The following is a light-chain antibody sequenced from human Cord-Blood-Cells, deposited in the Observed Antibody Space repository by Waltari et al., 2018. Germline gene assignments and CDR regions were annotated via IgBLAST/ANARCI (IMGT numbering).Light chain of an antibody. CDR2: AAS. CDR3: QQCYSTPPT. J-gene: IGKJ1*01. Sequence: DIQMTQSPYSLSASVGDRVTITCRASQSISSYLNWYQQKPGKAPKLLIYAASSLQSGVPSRFSGSGSGTDFTLTISSLQPEDVAAYYCQQCYSTPPTFGQGTKVEIK. CDR1: QSISSY. V-gene: IGKV1-39*01.